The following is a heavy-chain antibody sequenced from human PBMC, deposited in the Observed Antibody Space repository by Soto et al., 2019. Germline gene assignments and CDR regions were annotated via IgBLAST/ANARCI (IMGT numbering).Heavy chain of an antibody. CDR2: INPNSGGT. J-gene: IGHJ4*02. CDR3: ARGFSWRATDDY. Sequence: DSVKVSFKASGYTFTGYYMHWVRQAPGQGLEWMGWINPNSGGTNYAQKFQGWVTMTRDTSISTAYMELSRLRSDDTAVYYCARGFSWRATDDYWGQGTLVTVSS. V-gene: IGHV1-2*04. CDR1: GYTFTGYY. D-gene: IGHD1-26*01.